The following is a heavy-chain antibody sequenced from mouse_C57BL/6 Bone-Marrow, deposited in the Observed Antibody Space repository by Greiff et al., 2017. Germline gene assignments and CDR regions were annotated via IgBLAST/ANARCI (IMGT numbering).Heavy chain of an antibody. Sequence: QVQLQQSGPELVKPGASVKLSCKASGYTFTSYDINWVKQRPGQGLEWIGWIYPRDGSTKYNEKFKGKATLTVDTSSSTAYMELRSLTSEDSAAYFCERLEFAGSSGDWYFDVWGTGTTVTVSS. J-gene: IGHJ1*03. CDR3: ERLEFAGSSGDWYFDV. CDR1: GYTFTSYD. D-gene: IGHD1-1*01. V-gene: IGHV1-85*01. CDR2: IYPRDGST.